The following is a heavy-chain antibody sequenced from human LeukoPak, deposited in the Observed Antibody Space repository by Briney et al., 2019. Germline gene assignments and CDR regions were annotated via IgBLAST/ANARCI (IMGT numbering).Heavy chain of an antibody. CDR1: GYTFTGCF. Sequence: RPSVKVSCKASGYTFTGCFIHYVRQAPGQGLEWMGWIDPNSDNIRYSETFKDRVTMTRDTSTNTAYMELSWLRSDDTAVYYCARSAYNYGYVYFDHWGQGTLVIVSS. CDR2: IDPNSDNI. J-gene: IGHJ4*02. D-gene: IGHD5-18*01. CDR3: ARSAYNYGYVYFDH. V-gene: IGHV1-2*02.